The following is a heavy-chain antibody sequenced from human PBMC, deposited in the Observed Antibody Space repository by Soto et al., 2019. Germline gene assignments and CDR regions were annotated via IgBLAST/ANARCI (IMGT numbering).Heavy chain of an antibody. D-gene: IGHD3-9*01. V-gene: IGHV4-31*03. CDR1: GGSISSGGYY. CDR3: ARVGELRYFDWLLSSYYFDY. CDR2: IYYSGST. J-gene: IGHJ4*02. Sequence: SETLSLTCTVSGGSISSGGYYWSWIRQHPGKGLEWIGYIYYSGSTYYNPSLKSRVTISVDTSKNQFSLKLSSVTAADTAVYYCARVGELRYFDWLLSSYYFDYWGQGTLVTVSS.